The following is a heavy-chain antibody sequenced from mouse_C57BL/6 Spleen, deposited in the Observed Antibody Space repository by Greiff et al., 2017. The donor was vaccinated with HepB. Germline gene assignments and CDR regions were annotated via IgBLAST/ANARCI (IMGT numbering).Heavy chain of an antibody. CDR2: IDPETGGT. Sequence: VQLQQSGAELVRPGASVTLSCKASGYTFTDYEMHWVKQTPVHGLEWIGAIDPETGGTAYNQKFKGKAILTADKSSSTAYMELLSLTSEDSAVYYCTRATTVVGDYWGQGTTLTVSS. J-gene: IGHJ2*01. CDR3: TRATTVVGDY. CDR1: GYTFTDYE. V-gene: IGHV1-15*01. D-gene: IGHD1-1*01.